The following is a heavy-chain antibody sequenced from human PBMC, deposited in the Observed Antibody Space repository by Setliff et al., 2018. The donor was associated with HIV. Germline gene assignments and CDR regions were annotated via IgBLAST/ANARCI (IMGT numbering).Heavy chain of an antibody. CDR3: VRQGHWYIPWYFDY. CDR1: GGSITYSSYY. CDR2: MDSSGNT. D-gene: IGHD1-20*01. J-gene: IGHJ4*02. V-gene: IGHV4-39*07. Sequence: PSETLSLTCTVSGGSITYSSYYWGWIRQPPRKGLEWIGSMDSSGNTYYSPSLRSRVTLSLDTSKNHISLHLSSVTAADTAVYYCVRQGHWYIPWYFDYWGQGALVTVSS.